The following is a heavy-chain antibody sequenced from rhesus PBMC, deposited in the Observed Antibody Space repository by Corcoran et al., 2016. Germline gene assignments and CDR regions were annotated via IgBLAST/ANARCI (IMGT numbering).Heavy chain of an antibody. CDR1: GGSISSGYD. V-gene: IGHV4-76*01. CDR3: ARDIAAAGTGFDY. Sequence: QVQLQESGPGVVKPSETLSLTCAVSGGSISSGYDWSWIRQPPGKGLEWIGYINGSSGSTNYNPFLNNRVTISKDASKNQFSPKLSSVTAADTAVYYCARDIAAAGTGFDYWGQGVLVTVSS. D-gene: IGHD6-25*01. J-gene: IGHJ4*01. CDR2: INGSSGST.